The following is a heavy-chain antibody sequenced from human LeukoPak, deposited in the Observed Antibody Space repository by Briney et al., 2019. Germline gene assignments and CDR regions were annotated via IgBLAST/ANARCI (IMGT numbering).Heavy chain of an antibody. Sequence: GGSLRLSCAASGFTFSSYWMSWVRQAPGKGLEWVANIKQDGSEKYYVDSVKGRFTISRDNAKNSLYLQMNSLRAEDTAVYYCARDRDPGYNDSSGYRRVNAFDIWGQGTMVTVSS. CDR2: IKQDGSEK. J-gene: IGHJ3*02. CDR3: ARDRDPGYNDSSGYRRVNAFDI. CDR1: GFTFSSYW. V-gene: IGHV3-7*01. D-gene: IGHD3-22*01.